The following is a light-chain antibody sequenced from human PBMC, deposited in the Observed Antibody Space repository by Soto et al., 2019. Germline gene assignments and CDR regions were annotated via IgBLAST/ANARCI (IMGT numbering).Light chain of an antibody. CDR3: QHYFSSPYA. J-gene: IGKJ2*01. CDR2: KAS. Sequence: DIQMTQSPATLSASVGDTVSITCRASQSVLTWLAWYQQKPGKAPNLLIYKASRLRDGVPSRFSGSGSGTDFTLTISSLRPDDFASYFCQHYFSSPYAFGQGTKLEI. V-gene: IGKV1-5*03. CDR1: QSVLTW.